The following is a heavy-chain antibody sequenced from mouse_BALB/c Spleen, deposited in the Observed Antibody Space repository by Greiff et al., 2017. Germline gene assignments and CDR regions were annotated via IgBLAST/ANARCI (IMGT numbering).Heavy chain of an antibody. Sequence: QVQLKESGPGLVQPSQSLSITCTVSGFSLTSYGVHWVRQSPGKGLEWLGVIWSGGSTDYNAAFISRLSISKDNSKSQVFFKMNSLQANDTAIYYCARNPRGNRYAMDYWGQGTSVTVSS. CDR3: ARNPRGNRYAMDY. J-gene: IGHJ4*01. D-gene: IGHD2-1*01. CDR2: IWSGGST. V-gene: IGHV2-2*02. CDR1: GFSLTSYG.